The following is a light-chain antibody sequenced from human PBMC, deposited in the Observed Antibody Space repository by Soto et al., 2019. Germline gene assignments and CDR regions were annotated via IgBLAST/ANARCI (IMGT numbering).Light chain of an antibody. J-gene: IGLJ3*02. CDR1: GSNIGSNYD. CDR2: ANT. V-gene: IGLV1-40*03. CDR3: PSYDRSLGVVV. Sequence: QSVMTQSPSMSGAPGQRVTISCTGTGSNIGSNYDVNWYQQLPGTAPRLLVSANTNRPSGVPDRFAGSKSGASASLAITGLQAEDEADYYCPSYDRSLGVVVFGGVTQLTVL.